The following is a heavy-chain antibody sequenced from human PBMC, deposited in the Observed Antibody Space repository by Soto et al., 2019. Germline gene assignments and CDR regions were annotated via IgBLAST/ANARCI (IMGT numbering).Heavy chain of an antibody. Sequence: QVQLVQSGAEVKKPGSSVKVSCKASGGTFSSYAISWVRQAPGQGLEWMGGIIPIFGTANYAQKFQGRVTINADESTSTAYMELSSLRSEDTAVYDCARAPDPGGEIMCGGECYYYYYGMDVWGQGTTVTVSS. CDR3: ARAPDPGGEIMCGGECYYYYYGMDV. CDR2: IIPIFGTA. D-gene: IGHD2-21*01. J-gene: IGHJ6*02. V-gene: IGHV1-69*01. CDR1: GGTFSSYA.